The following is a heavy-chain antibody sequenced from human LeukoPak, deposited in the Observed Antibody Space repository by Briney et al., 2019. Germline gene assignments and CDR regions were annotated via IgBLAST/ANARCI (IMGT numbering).Heavy chain of an antibody. CDR3: ASDYGDSS. CDR1: GFTCSSYW. J-gene: IGHJ5*02. D-gene: IGHD4-17*01. CDR2: IKQDGSEK. V-gene: IGHV3-7*03. Sequence: GGSLRLSCAASGFTCSSYWMSWVRQAPGKGLEWVANIKQDGSEKYYVDSVKGRFTISRDNAKNSLYLQMNSLRAEDTAVYYCASDYGDSSWGQGTLVTVSS.